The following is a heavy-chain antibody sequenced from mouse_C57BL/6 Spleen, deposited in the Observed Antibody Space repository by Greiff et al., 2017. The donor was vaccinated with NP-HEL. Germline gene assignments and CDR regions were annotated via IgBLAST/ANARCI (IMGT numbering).Heavy chain of an antibody. Sequence: VKLMESGPGLVAPSQSLSITCTVSGFSLTSYAISWVRQPPGKGLEWLGVIWTGGGTNYNSALKSRLSISKDNSKSQVFLKMNSLQTDDTARYYCARNEGNDYDLYYLDYWGQGTTLTVSS. V-gene: IGHV2-9-1*01. D-gene: IGHD2-4*01. J-gene: IGHJ2*01. CDR1: GFSLTSYA. CDR3: ARNEGNDYDLYYLDY. CDR2: IWTGGGT.